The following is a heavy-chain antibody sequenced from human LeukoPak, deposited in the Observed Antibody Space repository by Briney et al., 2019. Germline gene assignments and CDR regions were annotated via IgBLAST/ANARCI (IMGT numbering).Heavy chain of an antibody. V-gene: IGHV3-7*01. Sequence: PGGSLRLSCAASGFTFSGYWMNWVRQAPGKGLEWVAKIKQDGSEKYYVDSVKGRFTISRDNAQNSLFLELNSLRGEDTAVYYCARERNFYYFDYWGQGALVTVSS. CDR3: ARERNFYYFDY. J-gene: IGHJ4*02. CDR2: IKQDGSEK. CDR1: GFTFSGYW. D-gene: IGHD3-3*01.